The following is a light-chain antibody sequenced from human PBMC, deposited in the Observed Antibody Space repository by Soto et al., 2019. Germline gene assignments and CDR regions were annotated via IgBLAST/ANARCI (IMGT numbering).Light chain of an antibody. CDR3: QQRSNWPVIT. J-gene: IGKJ5*01. CDR2: DAS. CDR1: QSVSSSY. V-gene: IGKV3-11*01. Sequence: EIVFTQSPCTLSLSPLERSTLSCRASQSVSSSYLAWYQQKPGQAPRLLIYDASNRATGIPARFSGSGSGTDFTLTISSLEPEDFAVYYCQQRSNWPVITFGQGTRLEI.